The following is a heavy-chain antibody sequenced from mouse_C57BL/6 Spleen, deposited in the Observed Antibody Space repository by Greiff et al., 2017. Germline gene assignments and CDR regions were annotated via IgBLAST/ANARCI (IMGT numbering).Heavy chain of an antibody. J-gene: IGHJ2*01. CDR1: GYTFTDHT. Sequence: VQLQESDAELVKPGASVKISCKVSGYTFTDHTIHWMKQRPEQGLEWIGYIYPRDGSTKYNEKFKGKATLTADKSSSTAYMQLNSLTSEDSAVYFCARWVITTVVATDYFDYWGQGTTLTVSS. D-gene: IGHD1-1*01. CDR3: ARWVITTVVATDYFDY. CDR2: IYPRDGST. V-gene: IGHV1-78*01.